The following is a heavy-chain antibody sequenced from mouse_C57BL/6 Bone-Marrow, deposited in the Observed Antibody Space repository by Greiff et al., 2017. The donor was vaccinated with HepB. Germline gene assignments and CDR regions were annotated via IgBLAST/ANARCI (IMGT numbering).Heavy chain of an antibody. CDR1: GYTFTSYD. J-gene: IGHJ2*01. CDR3: ATWPIRLYFAS. V-gene: IGHV1-85*01. CDR2: IYPRDGST. Sequence: QVQLQQSGPELVKPGASVKLSCTASGYTFTSYDINWVKQRPGQGLEWIGWIYPRDGSTKYNEKFKGKATLTVDTPSSTSYMELHSLTSEYSAVYFCATWPIRLYFASWGQGTPLTVSS. D-gene: IGHD3-2*02.